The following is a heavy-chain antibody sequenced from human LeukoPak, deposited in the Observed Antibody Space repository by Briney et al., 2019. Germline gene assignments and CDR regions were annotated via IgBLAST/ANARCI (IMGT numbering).Heavy chain of an antibody. CDR2: INHSGST. CDR1: GGSFSGYY. V-gene: IGHV4-34*01. CDR3: ASMGDSTWYNWFDP. J-gene: IGHJ5*02. Sequence: PSETLSLTCAVYGGSFSGYYWSWIRQPPGKGLEWIGEINHSGSTRYNPSVKSRVTISVDTSKNQLSLKLSSVTAADTAVYYCASMGDSTWYNWFDPWGQGTLVIVSS. D-gene: IGHD6-13*01.